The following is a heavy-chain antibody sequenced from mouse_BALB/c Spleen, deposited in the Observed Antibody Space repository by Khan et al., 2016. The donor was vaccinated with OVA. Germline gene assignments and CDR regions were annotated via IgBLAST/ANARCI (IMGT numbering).Heavy chain of an antibody. D-gene: IGHD2-14*01. Sequence: VQLVESGAELARPGASVKMSCKASGYTFTSYTIHWIKLRPGQGLEWIGYINPSNGYTNYNQKFKDKATLTADQSSTTAYMELSSLASDDSALYNCVRDGAYHRNDGWFAYWGQGTLVTVSA. CDR2: INPSNGYT. CDR1: GYTFTSYT. CDR3: VRDGAYHRNDGWFAY. V-gene: IGHV1-4*01. J-gene: IGHJ3*01.